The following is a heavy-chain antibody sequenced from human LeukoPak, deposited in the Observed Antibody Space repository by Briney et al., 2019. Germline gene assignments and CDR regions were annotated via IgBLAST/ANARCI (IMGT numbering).Heavy chain of an antibody. CDR1: GFTVSSNY. D-gene: IGHD6-6*01. J-gene: IGHJ4*02. Sequence: GGSLRLSCAASGFTVSSNYMSWVRQAPGKGLEWVSVIYSGGSTYYADSVKGRFTISRDNSKNTLYLQMNSLRAEDTAVYYCASLCGDNSSFACDYWGQGTLVTVSS. V-gene: IGHV3-53*01. CDR2: IYSGGST. CDR3: ASLCGDNSSFACDY.